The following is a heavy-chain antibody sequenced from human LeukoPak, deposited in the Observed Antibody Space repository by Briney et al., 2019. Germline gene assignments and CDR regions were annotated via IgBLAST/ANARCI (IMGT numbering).Heavy chain of an antibody. CDR3: ARDYWNSVRYYFDS. Sequence: SQTLSLTCAISGDSVSSNNAAWNWIRQSPSRGLEWLGRTYYRSEWSNDYAVSVKSRITINADASKNQFSLQLSSVTPEDTAVYYCARDYWNSVRYYFDSWGQGTLVTVSS. CDR2: TYYRSEWSN. J-gene: IGHJ4*02. D-gene: IGHD1-7*01. CDR1: GDSVSSNNAA. V-gene: IGHV6-1*01.